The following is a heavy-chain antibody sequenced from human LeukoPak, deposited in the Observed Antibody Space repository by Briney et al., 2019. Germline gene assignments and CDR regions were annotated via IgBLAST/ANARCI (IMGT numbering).Heavy chain of an antibody. CDR1: GGTFSSYA. D-gene: IGHD1-26*01. J-gene: IGHJ4*02. Sequence: SVKVSCKASGGTFSSYAISWVRQAPGQGLEWMGGIIPIFGTANYAQKFQGGVTITADKSTSTAYMELSSLRSDDTAVYYCARAGEGGSYDYWGQGTLVTVSS. CDR2: IIPIFGTA. CDR3: ARAGEGGSYDY. V-gene: IGHV1-69*06.